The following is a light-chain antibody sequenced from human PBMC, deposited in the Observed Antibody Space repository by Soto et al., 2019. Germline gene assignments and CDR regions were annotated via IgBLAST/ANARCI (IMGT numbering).Light chain of an antibody. CDR2: GAS. Sequence: EIVLTQSPGTLSLSPGERATLSCRASQSVSSSYLAWYQQKPGQAPRLLTYGASGRATGIPDRFSGSGSGTDFTLTISRLEPEDFAVYYCQQYGSSIFTFGPGTKVDIK. CDR1: QSVSSSY. V-gene: IGKV3-20*01. J-gene: IGKJ3*01. CDR3: QQYGSSIFT.